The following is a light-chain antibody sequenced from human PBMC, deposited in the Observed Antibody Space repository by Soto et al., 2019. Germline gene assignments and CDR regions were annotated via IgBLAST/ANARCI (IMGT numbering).Light chain of an antibody. Sequence: QSALTQPPSASGSPGQSVTISCTGTSSDVGAYDRVSWHQQHPGKPPKLIIYAVTDRTSGVPDRFSGSKSGNTASLTVSGLQAEDEADYYCTSYLYSSGHFVFGTGTKVTVL. CDR1: SSDVGAYDR. V-gene: IGLV2-8*01. J-gene: IGLJ1*01. CDR2: AVT. CDR3: TSYLYSSGHFV.